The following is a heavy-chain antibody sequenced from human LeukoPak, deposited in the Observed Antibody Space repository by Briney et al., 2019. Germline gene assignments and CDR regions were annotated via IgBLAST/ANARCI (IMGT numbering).Heavy chain of an antibody. J-gene: IGHJ3*01. V-gene: IGHV3-23*01. Sequence: QTGGSLRLSCAASGFTFSSYAMSWVRQAPERGLEWVSSISVDGGDIKYTDSAKGRFTISRDNSKGTLYLQMDSLRVEDTAVYYCGKDPNGNFIGAFDFWGQGTMVTVSS. CDR2: ISVDGGDI. CDR1: GFTFSSYA. D-gene: IGHD4-23*01. CDR3: GKDPNGNFIGAFDF.